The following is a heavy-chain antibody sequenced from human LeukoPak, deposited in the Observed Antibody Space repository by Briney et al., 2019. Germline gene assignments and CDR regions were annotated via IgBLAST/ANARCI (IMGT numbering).Heavy chain of an antibody. J-gene: IGHJ3*02. V-gene: IGHV1-8*01. Sequence: ASVKVSCKASGYTFTSYDINWVRQATGQGLEWMGWMNPNSGNTGYAQKFQGRVTMTRNTSISTAYMELSSLRSEDTAVYYCASHAHSMEHRPWFEELLAPDDAFDIWGQGTMVTVSS. CDR2: MNPNSGNT. D-gene: IGHD3-10*01. CDR1: GYTFTSYD. CDR3: ASHAHSMEHRPWFEELLAPDDAFDI.